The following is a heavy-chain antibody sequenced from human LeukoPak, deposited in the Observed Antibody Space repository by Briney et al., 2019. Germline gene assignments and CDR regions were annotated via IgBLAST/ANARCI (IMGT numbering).Heavy chain of an antibody. J-gene: IGHJ4*02. D-gene: IGHD3/OR15-3a*01. Sequence: SETLSLTCTVSNASMTDYYWSWIRQPPGKGLEWMGYIYSSGSTKYNPSLNSRVSMSVDTSKSHFSLRLRSVTAADTAVYYCARHLDWKGITFDSWGQGLLVTVSS. V-gene: IGHV4-59*08. CDR1: NASMTDYY. CDR2: IYSSGST. CDR3: ARHLDWKGITFDS.